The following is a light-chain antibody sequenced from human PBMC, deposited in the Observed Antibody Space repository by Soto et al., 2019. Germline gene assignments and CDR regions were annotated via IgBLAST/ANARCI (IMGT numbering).Light chain of an antibody. CDR1: STDVGGCNY. CDR2: DVS. J-gene: IGLJ1*01. Sequence: QSALTQPRSVSGSPGQSVTISCTGTSTDVGGCNYVPWYQQHPGKAPKLMIYDVSKRPSGVPDRFSGSKSVNTASLTISGLQAEDEADYYCCSYAGSPYVFGTGTKLTVL. V-gene: IGLV2-11*01. CDR3: CSYAGSPYV.